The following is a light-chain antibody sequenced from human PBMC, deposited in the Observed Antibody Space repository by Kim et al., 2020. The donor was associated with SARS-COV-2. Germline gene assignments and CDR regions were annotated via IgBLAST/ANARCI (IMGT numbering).Light chain of an antibody. V-gene: IGLV3-21*04. CDR1: NIGSKS. Sequence: VAPGKTARITCRGNNIGSKSVHWYQQKPGQAPVLVIYYDSDRPSGIPERFSGSNSGNTATLTISRVEAGDEADYYCQVWDSSSDQVFGGGTKLTVL. CDR2: YDS. J-gene: IGLJ3*02. CDR3: QVWDSSSDQV.